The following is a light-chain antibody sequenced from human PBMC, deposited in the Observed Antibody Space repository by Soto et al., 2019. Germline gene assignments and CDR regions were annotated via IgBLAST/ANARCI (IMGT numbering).Light chain of an antibody. CDR3: SAYTSSTTYV. CDR2: DVS. Sequence: QSALSQPASVSGSPGQSITISCTGTSSDVGGYNYVSWYQQFPGKAPKLMIYDVSNRPSGTSNRFSGSKSGNTASLTISGLQAEDEDDYYCSAYTSSTTYVFGTGTKVTVL. J-gene: IGLJ1*01. CDR1: SSDVGGYNY. V-gene: IGLV2-14*01.